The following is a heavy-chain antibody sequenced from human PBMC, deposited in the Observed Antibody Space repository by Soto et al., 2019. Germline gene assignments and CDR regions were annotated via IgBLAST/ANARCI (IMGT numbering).Heavy chain of an antibody. Sequence: GSLRLSCAASGFTFSGYEMNWVRQAPGKGLEWVSYISSSGSTIYYADSVKGRFTISRDNAKNSLYLQMNSLRAEDTAVYYCAREGSSSWYSYYYYGMDVWGQRTTVTVSS. V-gene: IGHV3-48*03. CDR3: AREGSSSWYSYYYYGMDV. D-gene: IGHD6-13*01. CDR1: GFTFSGYE. J-gene: IGHJ6*02. CDR2: ISSSGSTI.